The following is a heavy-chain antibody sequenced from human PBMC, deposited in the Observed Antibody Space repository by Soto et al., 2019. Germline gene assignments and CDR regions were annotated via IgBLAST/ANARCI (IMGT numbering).Heavy chain of an antibody. CDR3: ARGSDYYDSSGYYYEFDY. D-gene: IGHD3-22*01. Sequence: SETLSLTCAVYGGSSSGYYWSWIRQPPGKGLEWIGEINHSGSTNYNPSLKSRVTISVDTSKNQFSLKLSSVTAADTAVYYCARGSDYYDSSGYYYEFDYWGQGTLVTVSS. CDR1: GGSSSGYY. J-gene: IGHJ4*02. V-gene: IGHV4-34*01. CDR2: INHSGST.